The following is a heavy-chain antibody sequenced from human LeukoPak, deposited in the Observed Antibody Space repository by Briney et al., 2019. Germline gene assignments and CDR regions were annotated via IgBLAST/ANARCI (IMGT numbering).Heavy chain of an antibody. Sequence: GASVKVSCKASGYAFTSYDINWVRQATGQGLEWMGWMNPNSGNTGYAQKFRGRVTMTRNTSISTAYMELSSLRSEDTAVYYCARGLRRGYSSGWSPAAYWGQGTLVTVSS. D-gene: IGHD6-19*01. J-gene: IGHJ4*02. CDR3: ARGLRRGYSSGWSPAAY. V-gene: IGHV1-8*01. CDR2: MNPNSGNT. CDR1: GYAFTSYD.